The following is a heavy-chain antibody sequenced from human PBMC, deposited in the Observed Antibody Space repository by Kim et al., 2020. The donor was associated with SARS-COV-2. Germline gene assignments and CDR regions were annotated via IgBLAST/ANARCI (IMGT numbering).Heavy chain of an antibody. CDR3: ASDAQGATTTYYFDY. CDR2: ISYDGSNK. CDR1: GFTFSSYA. D-gene: IGHD3-16*01. V-gene: IGHV3-30*04. Sequence: GGSLRLSCVASGFTFSSYAMHWVRQAPGKGLEWVAVISYDGSNKYYADSVKGRFTISRDNSKNTLYLQMNSLRAEDTAVYYCASDAQGATTTYYFDYWGQRTLVTVSS. J-gene: IGHJ4*02.